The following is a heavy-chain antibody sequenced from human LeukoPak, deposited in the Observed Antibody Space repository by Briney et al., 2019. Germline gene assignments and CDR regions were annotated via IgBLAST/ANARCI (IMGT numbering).Heavy chain of an antibody. J-gene: IGHJ4*02. Sequence: PETLSLTCAVYGGSFSGYYWSWIRQPPGKGLEWIGEINHSGSTNYNPSLKSRVTISVDTSKNQFSLKLSSVTAADTAVYYCASTPPYYYGSGSYYFDYWGQGTLVTVSS. CDR3: ASTPPYYYGSGSYYFDY. CDR1: GGSFSGYY. CDR2: INHSGST. V-gene: IGHV4-34*01. D-gene: IGHD3-10*01.